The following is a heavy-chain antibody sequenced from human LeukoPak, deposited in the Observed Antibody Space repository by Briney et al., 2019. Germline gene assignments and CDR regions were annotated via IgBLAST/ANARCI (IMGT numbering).Heavy chain of an antibody. CDR3: ARQIGGEYYYDSSGYYPDY. V-gene: IGHV1-18*01. D-gene: IGHD3-22*01. CDR1: GYTFTSYG. CDR2: ISAYNGNT. J-gene: IGHJ4*02. Sequence: GASVKVSCKASGYTFTSYGISWVRQAPGQGLEWMGWISAYNGNTNYAQKLQGRVTMTTDTSTSTAYMELRSLRSDDTAVYYCARQIGGEYYYDSSGYYPDYWGQGTLVTVSS.